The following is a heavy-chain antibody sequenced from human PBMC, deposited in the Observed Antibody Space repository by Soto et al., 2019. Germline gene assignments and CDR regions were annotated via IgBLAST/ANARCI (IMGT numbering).Heavy chain of an antibody. V-gene: IGHV1-18*01. Sequence: QVQLVQSGAEVRKPGSSVKVSCKASGYIFVNYGIAWVRQAPGQGLEWMGWSSAYSGNTHYASKVQGRITMTTDTATSTAYMDLGSLTSDATAVYDCAMVDNYVTPTPQDVWGQGTTVTVSS. CDR3: AMVDNYVTPTPQDV. D-gene: IGHD3-16*01. J-gene: IGHJ6*02. CDR1: GYIFVNYG. CDR2: SSAYSGNT.